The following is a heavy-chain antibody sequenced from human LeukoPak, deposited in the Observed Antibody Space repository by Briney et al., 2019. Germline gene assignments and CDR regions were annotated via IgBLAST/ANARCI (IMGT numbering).Heavy chain of an antibody. CDR2: INPNSGDT. V-gene: IGHV1-2*02. J-gene: IGHJ6*02. D-gene: IGHD6-13*01. Sequence: ASVKVSCKAFGCTFNDYYMHWMRQAPGQGPEWMGWINPNSGDTNYAQKLQGRVTMTRDTSISTTYMELSRLRFDDTAVYYCARDGSLDVWGQGTTVTVSS. CDR1: GCTFNDYY. CDR3: ARDGSLDV.